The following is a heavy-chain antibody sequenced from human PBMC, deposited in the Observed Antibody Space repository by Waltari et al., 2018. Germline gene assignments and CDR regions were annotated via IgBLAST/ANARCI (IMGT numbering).Heavy chain of an antibody. Sequence: EVQLVQSGAEVKKPGGSRKISWKGSGYSFTSYWIGWVRQMPGKGLEWMGIIYPGDSDTRYSPSFQGQVTISADKSISTAYLQWSSLRASDTALYYCARGGLRYFDWWIPEFDYWGQGTLVTVSS. J-gene: IGHJ4*02. CDR2: IYPGDSDT. CDR3: ARGGLRYFDWWIPEFDY. D-gene: IGHD3-9*01. V-gene: IGHV5-51*01. CDR1: GYSFTSYW.